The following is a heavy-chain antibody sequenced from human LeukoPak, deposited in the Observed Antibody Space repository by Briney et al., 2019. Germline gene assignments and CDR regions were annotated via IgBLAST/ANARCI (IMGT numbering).Heavy chain of an antibody. CDR3: AKDHRYCSSTSCSKNWFDP. CDR2: ISGSGGST. Sequence: GGSLRLSCAASGFTFSRYWVSWVRQVPGKGLEWVSAISGSGGSTYYADSVKGRFTISRDNSKNTLYLQMNSLRAEDTAVYYCAKDHRYCSSTSCSKNWFDPWGQGTLVTVSS. V-gene: IGHV3-23*01. J-gene: IGHJ5*02. D-gene: IGHD2-2*01. CDR1: GFTFSRYW.